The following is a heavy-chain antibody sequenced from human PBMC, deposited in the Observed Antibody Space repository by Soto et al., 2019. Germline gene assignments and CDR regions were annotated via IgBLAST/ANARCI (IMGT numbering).Heavy chain of an antibody. V-gene: IGHV4-39*01. Sequence: QLQLQESGPGLVKPSETLSLTCTVSGGAISSSSYFWGWIRQPPGKGLEWIGSIYYSGSTYYNPSLKSPVTLSVDTSKNQFSLKPSSVTAAAPAVYYCARHDWTAVDYWAQGTLVTVSS. J-gene: IGHJ4*02. CDR2: IYYSGST. CDR1: GGAISSSSYF. D-gene: IGHD3-9*01. CDR3: ARHDWTAVDY.